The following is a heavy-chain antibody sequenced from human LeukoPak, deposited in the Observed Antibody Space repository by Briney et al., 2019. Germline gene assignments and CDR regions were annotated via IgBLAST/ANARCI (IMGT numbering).Heavy chain of an antibody. Sequence: GGSLRLSCAASGFPFSGYWMDWVRQAPGKGMEWVANINQDGSVLYYAHSVKGRFTISRDNAKNSLYLQMNSLRAEDTAVYYCSRSLDYLGQGALVTVSS. CDR2: INQDGSVL. V-gene: IGHV3-7*01. CDR3: SRSLDY. J-gene: IGHJ4*02. CDR1: GFPFSGYW.